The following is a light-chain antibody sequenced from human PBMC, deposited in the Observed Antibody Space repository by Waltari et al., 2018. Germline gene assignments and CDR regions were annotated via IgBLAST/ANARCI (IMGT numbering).Light chain of an antibody. J-gene: IGKJ1*01. CDR1: QSVGRS. CDR2: DAS. V-gene: IGKV3-20*01. Sequence: ELVLTQSPGPLSLSPGERATLSCRASQSVGRSLAWYQQKPGQAPRLLIYDASRRATGSPDRFSGSGSGTDFSLTISRLEPEDSAMYYCQKYVNLPATFGQGTKVEIK. CDR3: QKYVNLPAT.